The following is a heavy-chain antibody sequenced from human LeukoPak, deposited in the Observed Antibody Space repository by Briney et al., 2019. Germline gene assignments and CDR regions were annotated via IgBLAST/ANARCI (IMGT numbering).Heavy chain of an antibody. V-gene: IGHV1-46*01. J-gene: IGHJ6*03. CDR3: ARDGSPDNDYFYYMDV. D-gene: IGHD2-8*01. CDR1: GGTFSSYA. Sequence: ASVKVSCKASGGTFSSYAISWVRQAPGQGLEWMGIINPSGGSTSYAQKFQGRVTMTRDTSTSTVYMELSSLRSEDTAVYYCARDGSPDNDYFYYMDVWGKGTTVTVSS. CDR2: INPSGGST.